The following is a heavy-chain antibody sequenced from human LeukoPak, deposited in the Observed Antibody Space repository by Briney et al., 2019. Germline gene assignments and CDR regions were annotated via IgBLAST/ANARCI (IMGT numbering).Heavy chain of an antibody. J-gene: IGHJ6*03. CDR1: GGSFSGYY. CDR2: INHSGST. Sequence: SETLSLTCAVYGGSFSGYYWSWIRQPPGKGLEWIGEINHSGSTNYNPSLKSRVTISVDTSKNQFSLKLSSVTAADTAVYYCARVTSSWYGYYYYYMDVWGKGTTVTVSS. V-gene: IGHV4-34*01. CDR3: ARVTSSWYGYYYYYMDV. D-gene: IGHD6-13*01.